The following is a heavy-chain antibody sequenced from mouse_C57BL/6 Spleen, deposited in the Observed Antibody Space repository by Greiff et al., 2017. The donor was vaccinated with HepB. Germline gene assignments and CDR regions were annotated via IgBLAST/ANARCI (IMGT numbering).Heavy chain of an antibody. D-gene: IGHD1-1*01. CDR2: IRLKSDNYAT. J-gene: IGHJ3*01. CDR3: TGGATVVPFAY. V-gene: IGHV6-3*01. Sequence: EVKVEESGGGLVQPGGSMKLSCVASGFTFSNYWMNWVRQSPEKGLEWVAQIRLKSDNYATHYAESVNGRFTISRDDSKSSVYLQMNNLRAEDTGSYYCTGGATVVPFAYWGQGTLVTVSA. CDR1: GFTFSNYW.